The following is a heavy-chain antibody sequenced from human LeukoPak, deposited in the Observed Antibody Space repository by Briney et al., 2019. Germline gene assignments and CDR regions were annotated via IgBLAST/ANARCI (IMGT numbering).Heavy chain of an antibody. V-gene: IGHV4-34*01. Sequence: PSETLSLTCAVYGGSFSGYYWSWIRQPPGKGLEWIGEINHSGSTNYNPSLKSRVTISVDTSKNQFSRKLSSVTAADTAVYYCARGGHVDTAMVSGYWGQGTLVTVSS. J-gene: IGHJ4*02. D-gene: IGHD5-18*01. CDR1: GGSFSGYY. CDR3: ARGGHVDTAMVSGY. CDR2: INHSGST.